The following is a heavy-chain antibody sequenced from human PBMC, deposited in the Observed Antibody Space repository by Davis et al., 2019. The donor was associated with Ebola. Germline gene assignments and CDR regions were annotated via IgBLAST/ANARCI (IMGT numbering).Heavy chain of an antibody. D-gene: IGHD6-19*01. CDR1: GFTFSSYV. J-gene: IGHJ3*01. CDR2: VGLSADT. CDR3: AKDTSNVWFDV. V-gene: IGHV3-23*01. Sequence: PGGSLRLSCAASGFTFSSYVMSWVRRAPGKGLEWVSTVGLSADTYYADSVKGRFTISRDNSRNTLYLQMNGLRVEDTAMYYCAKDTSNVWFDVWGQGTTVTVSS.